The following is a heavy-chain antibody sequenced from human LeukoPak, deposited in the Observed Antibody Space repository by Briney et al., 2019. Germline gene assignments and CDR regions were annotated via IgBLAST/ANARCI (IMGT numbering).Heavy chain of an antibody. V-gene: IGHV4-30-4*07. J-gene: IGHJ6*03. Sequence: PSETLSLTCAVSGGSISSGGYSWSWIRQPPGKGLEWIGYNSGSTYYNPSLKSRVTISVDTSKNQFSLKLSSVTAADTAVYYCARAYGDYRDAYYYYYMDVWGKGTTVTISS. CDR2: NSGST. D-gene: IGHD4-17*01. CDR3: ARAYGDYRDAYYYYYMDV. CDR1: GGSISSGGYS.